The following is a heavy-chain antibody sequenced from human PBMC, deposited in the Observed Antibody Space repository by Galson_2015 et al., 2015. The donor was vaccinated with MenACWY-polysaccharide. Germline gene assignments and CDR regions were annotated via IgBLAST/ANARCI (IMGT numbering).Heavy chain of an antibody. J-gene: IGHJ6*02. CDR3: ARAEGLLWFGELYSGVDPDYYYYGMDV. Sequence: LSLTCTVSGGSISSGSYYWSWIRQPAGKGLEWIGRIYTSGSTNYNPSLKSRVTISVDKSKNQFSLKLSSVTAADTAVYYCARAEGLLWFGELYSGVDPDYYYYGMDVWGQGTTVTVSS. V-gene: IGHV4-61*02. CDR2: IYTSGST. CDR1: GGSISSGSYY. D-gene: IGHD3-10*01.